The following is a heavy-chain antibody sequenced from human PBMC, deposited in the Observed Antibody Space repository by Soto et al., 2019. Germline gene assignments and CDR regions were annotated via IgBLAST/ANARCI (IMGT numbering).Heavy chain of an antibody. CDR2: IYYSGST. D-gene: IGHD5-12*01. J-gene: IGHJ4*02. CDR1: GGSISSGGYY. CDR3: AVTVDIVATTYFDY. V-gene: IGHV4-31*03. Sequence: QVQLQESGPGLVKPSQTLSLTCTVSGGSISSGGYYWSWIRQHPGKGLEWIGYIYYSGSTYYHPSLKSRVTISVDTSKNQFSLKLSSVTAADTAVYYCAVTVDIVATTYFDYWRQGTLVTVSS.